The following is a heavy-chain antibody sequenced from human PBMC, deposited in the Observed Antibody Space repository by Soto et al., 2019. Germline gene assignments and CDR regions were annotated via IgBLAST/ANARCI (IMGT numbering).Heavy chain of an antibody. D-gene: IGHD3-9*01. CDR2: IDWDDDK. Sequence: VSGPTLVNPTQTLTLTCTFSGFSLSTHGMCVSWIRQPPGKALEWLALIDWDDDKYYNTSLKTRLTISKDTSKNQVVLTMSTMVPLDTGTYYFARIRGTRVSYYDILTYGMDVWGQGTTVTVSS. CDR3: ARIRGTRVSYYDILTYGMDV. V-gene: IGHV2-70*01. CDR1: GFSLSTHGMC. J-gene: IGHJ6*02.